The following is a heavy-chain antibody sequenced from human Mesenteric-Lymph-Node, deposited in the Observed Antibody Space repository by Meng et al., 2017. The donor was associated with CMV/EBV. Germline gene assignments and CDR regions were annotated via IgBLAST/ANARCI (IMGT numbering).Heavy chain of an antibody. CDR1: GFTLSSSA. J-gene: IGHJ6*02. D-gene: IGHD3-3*01. CDR2: LYSGGRT. CDR3: SRITIFRYGMDV. V-gene: IGHV3-23*03. Sequence: GESLKISCAASGFTLSSSAMNWVRQAPGKGLEWVSVLYSGGRTYYGDSVEGRFTISRDNSKNTLYLQMNSLRAEDTAVYYCSRITIFRYGMDVWGQGTTVTVSS.